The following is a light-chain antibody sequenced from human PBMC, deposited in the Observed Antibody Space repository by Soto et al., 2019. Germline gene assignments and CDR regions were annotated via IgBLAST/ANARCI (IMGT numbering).Light chain of an antibody. CDR1: QSISSW. CDR2: DAS. J-gene: IGKJ1*01. V-gene: IGKV1-5*01. Sequence: DIQMTQSPSTLSASVGDRVTITCRASQSISSWLAWYQQKPGKAPKLLIYDASSLESGVPSRFSGSGSGTEFTLTISSLQPDDFANYNCQQYNSYWTFRQGTKV. CDR3: QQYNSYWT.